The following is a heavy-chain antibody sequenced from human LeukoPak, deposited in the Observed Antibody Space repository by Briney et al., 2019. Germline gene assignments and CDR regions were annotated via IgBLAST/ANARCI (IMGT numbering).Heavy chain of an antibody. Sequence: ASVKVSCKASGGTFSSYAISWVRQAPGQGLEWMGGIIPIFGTANYAQKFQGRVTITADESTSTAYMELSSLRSEDTAVHYCARGTLGYCSSTSCRDYYYYGMDVWGQGSTVTVSS. CDR1: GGTFSSYA. V-gene: IGHV1-69*13. J-gene: IGHJ6*02. CDR2: IIPIFGTA. CDR3: ARGTLGYCSSTSCRDYYYYGMDV. D-gene: IGHD2-2*01.